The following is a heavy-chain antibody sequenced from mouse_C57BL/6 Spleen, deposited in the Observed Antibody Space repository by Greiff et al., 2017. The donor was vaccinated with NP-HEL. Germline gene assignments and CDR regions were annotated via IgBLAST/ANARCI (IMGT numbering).Heavy chain of an antibody. J-gene: IGHJ3*01. CDR3: ARGNYGNYGFAY. V-gene: IGHV5-17*01. Sequence: DVQLVESGGGLVKPGGSLKLSCAASGFTFSDYGMHWVRQAPEKGLEWVAYISSGSSTIYYADTVKGRFTISRDNAKNNLFLQMTSLRSEDTAMYYCARGNYGNYGFAYWGQGTLVTVSA. CDR1: GFTFSDYG. D-gene: IGHD2-1*01. CDR2: ISSGSSTI.